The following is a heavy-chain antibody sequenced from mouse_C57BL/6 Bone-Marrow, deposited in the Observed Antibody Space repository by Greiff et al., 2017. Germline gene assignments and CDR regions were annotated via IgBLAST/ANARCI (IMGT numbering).Heavy chain of an antibody. D-gene: IGHD3-2*02. CDR2: IFPGSGST. CDR3: AREGGQLRSAWFAY. Sequence: QVQLQQSGPELVKPGASVKISCKASGYTFTDYYINWVKQRPGQGLEWIGWIFPGSGSTYYNEKFKGKATLTVDKSSSTAYMLLSSLTSEDSAVYFCAREGGQLRSAWFAYWGQGTLVTVSA. CDR1: GYTFTDYY. V-gene: IGHV1-75*01. J-gene: IGHJ3*01.